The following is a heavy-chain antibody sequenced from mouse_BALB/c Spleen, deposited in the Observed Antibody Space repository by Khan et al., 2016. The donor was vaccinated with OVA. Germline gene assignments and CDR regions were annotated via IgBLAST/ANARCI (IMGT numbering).Heavy chain of an antibody. Sequence: EVELVESGGGLVKPGGSLKLSCEASGFTFSDYYMYWVRQTPEKRLEWVATISDGGNYIYYPDSVKGGFTISIDDVRNNLYLRMSGLKSEDTAMYYCSRGYYGDPFAYWGQGTLVTVSA. V-gene: IGHV5-4*02. CDR3: SRGYYGDPFAY. CDR2: ISDGGNYI. D-gene: IGHD2-13*01. J-gene: IGHJ3*01. CDR1: GFTFSDYY.